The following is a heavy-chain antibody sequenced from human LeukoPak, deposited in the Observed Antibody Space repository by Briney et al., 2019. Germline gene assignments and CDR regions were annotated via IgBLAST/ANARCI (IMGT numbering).Heavy chain of an antibody. J-gene: IGHJ4*02. CDR1: GFTFSNYA. V-gene: IGHV3-23*01. CDR2: ISGSDGST. Sequence: GGSLRLSCTATGFTFSNYAMSWVRQAPGKGLEWVSTISGSDGSTYYADSVKGRFTISRDNSKNTLYLQMNSLRVEDTAIYYCAKGRGYCTGGSCYSDYWGQGTLVTVSS. CDR3: AKGRGYCTGGSCYSDY. D-gene: IGHD2-15*01.